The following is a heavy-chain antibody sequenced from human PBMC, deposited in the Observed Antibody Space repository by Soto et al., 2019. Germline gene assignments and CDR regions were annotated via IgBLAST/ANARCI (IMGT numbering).Heavy chain of an antibody. CDR3: ARFYSSGWPRGYFDY. D-gene: IGHD6-19*01. CDR2: ISTFHGSI. Sequence: GSVKVSCEAAGYTFTSHGISWVRQAPGQGLEWMGWISTFHGSINYAQKFQGRVTMATYTSTSTAYMELRSLRSDDTAVYYCARFYSSGWPRGYFDYWGQGTPVTVSS. J-gene: IGHJ4*02. V-gene: IGHV1-18*01. CDR1: GYTFTSHG.